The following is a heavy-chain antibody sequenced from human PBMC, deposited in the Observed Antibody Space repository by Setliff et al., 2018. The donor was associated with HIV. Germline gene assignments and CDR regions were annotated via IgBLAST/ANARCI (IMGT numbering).Heavy chain of an antibody. Sequence: LSLTCTVSGYSISSGYYWGWIRQPPGKGLEWIGSIYHSGSTYYNPSLKSRVTISVDTSKNQFSLKLSSVTAADTAVYYCARGSITGTTPAFDYWGQGTLVTVSS. CDR3: ARGSITGTTPAFDY. V-gene: IGHV4-38-2*02. D-gene: IGHD1-20*01. CDR2: IYHSGST. J-gene: IGHJ4*02. CDR1: GYSISSGYY.